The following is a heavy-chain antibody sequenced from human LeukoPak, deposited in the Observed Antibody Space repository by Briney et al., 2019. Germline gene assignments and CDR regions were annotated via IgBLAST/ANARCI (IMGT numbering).Heavy chain of an antibody. J-gene: IGHJ4*02. CDR2: INPSGGST. Sequence: ASVKVSCKVSGYTLTELSMHWVRQAPGQGLEWMGIINPSGGSTSYAQKFQGRVTMTRDTSTSTVYMELSSLRSEDTAVYYCARLGEGAAAGKVDYWGQGTLVTVSS. V-gene: IGHV1-46*01. CDR1: GYTLTELS. CDR3: ARLGEGAAAGKVDY. D-gene: IGHD6-13*01.